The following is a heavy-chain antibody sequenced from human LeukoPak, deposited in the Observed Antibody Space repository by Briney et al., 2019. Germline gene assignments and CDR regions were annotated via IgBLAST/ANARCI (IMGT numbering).Heavy chain of an antibody. V-gene: IGHV3-48*01. Sequence: GGSLRLSCAASGFTFGSYSMNWVRQAPGKGLEWVSFISSLSGTREYADSVKGRFTISRDNSKNTLYLQMNSLRAEDTAVYYCAKSSRTSWFRPGRTPFDYWGQGTLVTVSS. CDR2: ISSLSGTR. D-gene: IGHD3-10*01. J-gene: IGHJ4*02. CDR1: GFTFGSYS. CDR3: AKSSRTSWFRPGRTPFDY.